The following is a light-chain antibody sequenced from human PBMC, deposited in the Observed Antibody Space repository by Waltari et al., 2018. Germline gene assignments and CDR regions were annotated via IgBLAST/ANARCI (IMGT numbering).Light chain of an antibody. V-gene: IGKV1-9*01. CDR1: QDIYIY. Sequence: IQLTQSPSSLSASVGDRVTITCRASQDIYIYLAWSQQMPGRAPKVLIYDATKLQSGCPSRFSGSGSGTDFTLTINSLQPEDVATYYCQHLNSYPISFGQGTRLEIK. CDR2: DAT. CDR3: QHLNSYPIS. J-gene: IGKJ5*01.